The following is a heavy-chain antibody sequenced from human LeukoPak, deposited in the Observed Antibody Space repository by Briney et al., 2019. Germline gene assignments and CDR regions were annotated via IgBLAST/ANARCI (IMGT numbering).Heavy chain of an antibody. CDR2: ISSSSSTI. CDR3: AKGSLAVAGGVRQPMGE. D-gene: IGHD6-19*01. Sequence: PGGSLRLSCAASGFTFSSYEMNWVRQAPGKGLEWVSYISSSSSTIYYADSVKGRFTISRDNAKNTLYLQMNSLRAEDTAVYYCAKGSLAVAGGVRQPMGEWGQGTLVTVSS. V-gene: IGHV3-48*03. CDR1: GFTFSSYE. J-gene: IGHJ4*02.